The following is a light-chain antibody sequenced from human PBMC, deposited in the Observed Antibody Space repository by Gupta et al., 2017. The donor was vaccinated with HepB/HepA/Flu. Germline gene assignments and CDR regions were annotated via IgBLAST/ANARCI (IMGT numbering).Light chain of an antibody. Sequence: DIQMTQSPSSLSASVGDRVTITCRSSQSILRYLNWFQKKPGKAPNLLIYTASSVQSGVPSRFSGGGSGTXFTLNIXSRQPEDFATYYCQHTYSFPKTFGXGTKVDVK. V-gene: IGKV1-39*01. CDR3: QHTYSFPKT. CDR1: QSILRY. CDR2: TAS. J-gene: IGKJ3*01.